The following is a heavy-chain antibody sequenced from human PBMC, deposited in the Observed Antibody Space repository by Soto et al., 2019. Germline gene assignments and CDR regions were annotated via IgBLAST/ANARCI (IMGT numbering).Heavy chain of an antibody. D-gene: IGHD3-3*01. CDR3: ASFRVFGVVRP. CDR1: GFTFSSYW. V-gene: IGHV3-74*01. Sequence: GGSLRISCAASGFTFSSYWMHWVRQAPGKGLVWVSRINSDGSSTSYADSVKGRFTISRDNAKNTLYLQMNSLRAEDTAVYYCASFRVFGVVRPWGQGTLVTVSS. J-gene: IGHJ5*02. CDR2: INSDGSST.